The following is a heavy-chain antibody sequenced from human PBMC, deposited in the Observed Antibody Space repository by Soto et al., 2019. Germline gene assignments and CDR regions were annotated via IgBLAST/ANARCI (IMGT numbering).Heavy chain of an antibody. CDR1: GGSISSSNW. J-gene: IGHJ2*01. V-gene: IGHV4-4*02. Sequence: SETLSLTCAVSGGSISSSNWWSWVRQPPGKGLEWIGEIYHSGSTNYNPSLKSRVTISVDKSKNQFSLKLSSVTAADTAVYYCAREGGSGSPGWYFNVWGRGTLVTVSS. CDR3: AREGGSGSPGWYFNV. D-gene: IGHD1-26*01. CDR2: IYHSGST.